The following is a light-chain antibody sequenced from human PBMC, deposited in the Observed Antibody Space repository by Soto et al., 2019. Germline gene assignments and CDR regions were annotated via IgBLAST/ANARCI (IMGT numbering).Light chain of an antibody. CDR3: CSYAGSSTYV. J-gene: IGLJ1*01. CDR1: NSDVGNYNL. V-gene: IGLV2-23*01. CDR2: EGS. Sequence: QSVLAQPASVSGSPGQSITIPCTGSNSDVGNYNLVSWYQQHPGEAPKLMIYEGSKRPSGVSNRFSGSKSGNTASLTISGPQAEDEADYFCCSYAGSSTYVFGTGTKVTVL.